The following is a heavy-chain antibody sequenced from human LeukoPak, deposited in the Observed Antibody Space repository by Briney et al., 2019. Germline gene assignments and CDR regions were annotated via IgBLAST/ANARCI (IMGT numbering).Heavy chain of an antibody. Sequence: ASVKVSCKASGYTFTSYGISWVRQAPGQGLEWMGWISAYNGNTKYAQRLQGRLTMTTDTSTSRAYMELRSLRFDDTAVYYCARVPRDTAMVSLDYWGQGTLVTVSS. J-gene: IGHJ4*02. CDR2: ISAYNGNT. CDR3: ARVPRDTAMVSLDY. D-gene: IGHD5-18*01. V-gene: IGHV1-18*01. CDR1: GYTFTSYG.